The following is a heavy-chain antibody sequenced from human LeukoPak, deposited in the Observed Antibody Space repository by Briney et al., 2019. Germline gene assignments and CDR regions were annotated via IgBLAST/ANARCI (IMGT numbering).Heavy chain of an antibody. CDR1: GYTFTGYY. D-gene: IGHD4-17*01. V-gene: IGHV1-2*02. CDR3: ARDHIAGDYVSYFDY. Sequence: ASVKVSCKASGYTFTGYYMHRVRQAPGQGLEWMGWINPNSGGTNYAQKFQGRVTMTRDTSISTAYMELSRLRSDDTAVYYCARDHIAGDYVSYFDYWGQGTLVTVSS. CDR2: INPNSGGT. J-gene: IGHJ4*02.